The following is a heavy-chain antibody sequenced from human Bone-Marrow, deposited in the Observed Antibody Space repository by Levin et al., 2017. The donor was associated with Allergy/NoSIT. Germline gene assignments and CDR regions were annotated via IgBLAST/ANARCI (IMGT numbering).Heavy chain of an antibody. V-gene: IGHV3-30*04. Sequence: LSLTCAASGFRFSSYSLHWVRHAPGKGLEWVAVISHDGSHKYYADSVKGRFTISRDNSRNTLDLHMNSLRPEDTAVYYCARDPGLYADYNFGYFDSWGQGSLVTVSS. CDR3: ARDPGLYADYNFGYFDS. D-gene: IGHD4-17*01. CDR2: ISHDGSHK. CDR1: GFRFSSYS. J-gene: IGHJ4*02.